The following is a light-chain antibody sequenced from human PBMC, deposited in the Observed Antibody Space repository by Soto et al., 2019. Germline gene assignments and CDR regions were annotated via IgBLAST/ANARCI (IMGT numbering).Light chain of an antibody. CDR3: YSYAEGGTYV. CDR1: ISDVGSYKY. V-gene: IGLV2-14*01. J-gene: IGLJ1*01. Sequence: QSGLTQPASVSGSPGQSSTRSCNGSISDVGSYKYVSWYQQHPANAPKVMIYHVSNRPSGVSDRFSGSKSGNTASLTIAGRQAVDVADDYCYSYAEGGTYVFGTGTKLTVL. CDR2: HVS.